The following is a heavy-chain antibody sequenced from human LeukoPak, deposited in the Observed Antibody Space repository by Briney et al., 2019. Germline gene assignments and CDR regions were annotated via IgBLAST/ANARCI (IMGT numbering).Heavy chain of an antibody. J-gene: IGHJ4*02. CDR1: GYTFTSYY. CDR3: ARGHCSSTSCYGLDFFDY. D-gene: IGHD2-2*01. Sequence: ASVKVSCKASGYTFTSYYMHWVRQAPGQGLEWMGIINPSGGSTSYAQKFQGRVTMTRDTSTSTVYMELSSLRSEDTAVYYCARGHCSSTSCYGLDFFDYWGQGTLVTASS. V-gene: IGHV1-46*03. CDR2: INPSGGST.